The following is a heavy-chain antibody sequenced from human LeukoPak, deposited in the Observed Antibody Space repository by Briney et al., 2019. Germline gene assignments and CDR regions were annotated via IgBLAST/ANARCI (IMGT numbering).Heavy chain of an antibody. V-gene: IGHV4-59*01. J-gene: IGHJ5*02. CDR2: IYYSGST. CDR3: ARDLLTMVRGVPYNWFDP. Sequence: PSETLSLTCTVSGGSISSYYWSWIRQPPGKGLEWIGYIYYSGSTNYNPSLKSRVTISVDTSKNQFSLKLSSVTAADTAVYYCARDLLTMVRGVPYNWFDPWGQGTLVTVSS. D-gene: IGHD3-10*01. CDR1: GGSISSYY.